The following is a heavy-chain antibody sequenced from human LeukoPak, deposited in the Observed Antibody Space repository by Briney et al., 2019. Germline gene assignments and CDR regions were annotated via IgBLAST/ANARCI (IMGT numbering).Heavy chain of an antibody. J-gene: IGHJ4*02. CDR1: GGSISSSSYY. CDR2: IYYSGST. CDR3: ARDNSIAAAGSGVDY. Sequence: SETLSLTCTVSGGSISSSSYYWGWIRQPPGKGLEWIGSIYYSGSTYYNPSLKSRVTISVDTSKNQFSLKLSSVTAADTAVYYCARDNSIAAAGSGVDYWGQGTLVTVSS. V-gene: IGHV4-39*07. D-gene: IGHD6-13*01.